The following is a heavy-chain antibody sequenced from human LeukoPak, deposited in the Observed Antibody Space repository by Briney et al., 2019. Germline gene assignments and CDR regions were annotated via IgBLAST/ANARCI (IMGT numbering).Heavy chain of an antibody. J-gene: IGHJ6*03. CDR2: INWNGGST. V-gene: IGHV3-20*04. CDR1: GFTFDDYG. D-gene: IGHD2-2*01. Sequence: GGSLRLSCAASGFTFDDYGMSWVRQAPGKGLEWVSGINWNGGSTGYADSVKGRFTISRDNAKNSLYLQMNSLRAEDTALYYCARVTAQYQLLEGYYYYYYMDVWGKGTTVTVSS. CDR3: ARVTAQYQLLEGYYYYYYMDV.